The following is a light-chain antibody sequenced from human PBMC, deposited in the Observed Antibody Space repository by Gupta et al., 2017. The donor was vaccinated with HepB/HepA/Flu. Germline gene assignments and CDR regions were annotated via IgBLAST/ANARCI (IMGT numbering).Light chain of an antibody. CDR1: SSDVGGYNY. CDR3: SSYAGSNTQV. V-gene: IGLV2-8*01. CDR2: EVT. J-gene: IGLJ1*01. Sequence: QSALPQPPSASASPGQTITLSCTGTSSDVGGYNYVSWYQQHPGKAPKLMIYEVTKRPSGVPERFSGSKSGNTASLTVSGLQAEDEADYYCSSYAGSNTQVFGTGTKLTVL.